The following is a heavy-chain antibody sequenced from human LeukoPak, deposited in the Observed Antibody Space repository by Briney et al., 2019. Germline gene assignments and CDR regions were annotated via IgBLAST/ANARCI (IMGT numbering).Heavy chain of an antibody. CDR3: AKTMGSTWLFDY. J-gene: IGHJ4*02. D-gene: IGHD6-13*01. V-gene: IGHV3-23*01. CDR1: GFTFDNYA. CDR2: VSGGGGSK. Sequence: GGSLRLSCEASGFTFDNYAIGWVRQAPGKGLEWVSAVSGGGGSKYYADSVKGRFTVSRDHSKNTVYLQVSSLKADDTAVYYCAKTMGSTWLFDYWGQGTLVTVSS.